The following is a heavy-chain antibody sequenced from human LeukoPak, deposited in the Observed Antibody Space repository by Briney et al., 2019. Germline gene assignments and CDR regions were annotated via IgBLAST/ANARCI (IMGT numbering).Heavy chain of an antibody. CDR3: ARERVPSSGRPYNWFDP. J-gene: IGHJ5*02. D-gene: IGHD6-19*01. Sequence: SETLSLTCTVSGGSISSYYWSWIRQPAGKGLEWIGRIYTSGSTNYNPSLKSRVTMSVDMSKNQFSLKLSSVAAADTAVYYCARERVPSSGRPYNWFDPWGQGTLVTVSS. CDR2: IYTSGST. CDR1: GGSISSYY. V-gene: IGHV4-4*07.